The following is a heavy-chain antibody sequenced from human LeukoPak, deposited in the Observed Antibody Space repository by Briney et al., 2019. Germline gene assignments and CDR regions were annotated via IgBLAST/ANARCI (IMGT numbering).Heavy chain of an antibody. CDR2: INPNSGGT. Sequence: ASVKVSCKASGYTFTGYYMHWVRQAPGQGLEWMGWINPNSGGTNYAQKFQGRVTMTRDTPISTAYMELTSLRSDDTALYYCARAEVIDYWGQGTLVTVSS. CDR3: ARAEVIDY. CDR1: GYTFTGYY. V-gene: IGHV1-2*02. D-gene: IGHD3-22*01. J-gene: IGHJ4*02.